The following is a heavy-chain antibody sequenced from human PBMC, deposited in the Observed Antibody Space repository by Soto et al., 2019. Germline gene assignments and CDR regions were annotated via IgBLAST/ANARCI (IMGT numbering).Heavy chain of an antibody. V-gene: IGHV1-69*13. CDR3: ARDNRELLSFGY. D-gene: IGHD1-26*01. Sequence: SVKVSCKASGGIFSSYAISWVRQAPGQGLEWMGGIIPIFGTANYAQKFQGRVTITADESTSTAYMELSSLRSEDTAVYYCARDNRELLSFGYWGQGTLVTVSS. J-gene: IGHJ4*02. CDR1: GGIFSSYA. CDR2: IIPIFGTA.